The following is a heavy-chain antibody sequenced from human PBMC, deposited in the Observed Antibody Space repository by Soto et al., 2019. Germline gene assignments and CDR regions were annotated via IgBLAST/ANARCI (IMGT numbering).Heavy chain of an antibody. CDR2: IVVGSGNT. V-gene: IGHV1-58*01. J-gene: IGHJ3*02. Sequence: QMQLVQSGPEVKKPGTSVKVSCKASGFTFTSSAVQWVRQARGQRLEWIGWIVVGSGNTNYAQKFQERVTITRDMSTSKDYMELSSLRSEDTAVYYCAAEAYYYDSSGYRNAFDIWGQGTMVTVSS. CDR1: GFTFTSSA. D-gene: IGHD3-22*01. CDR3: AAEAYYYDSSGYRNAFDI.